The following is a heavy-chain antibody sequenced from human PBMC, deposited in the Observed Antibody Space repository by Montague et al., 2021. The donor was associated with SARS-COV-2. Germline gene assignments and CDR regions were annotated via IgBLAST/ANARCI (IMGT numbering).Heavy chain of an antibody. CDR1: GGSVSSSSYY. Sequence: SETLSLTCTVSGGSVSSSSYYWGWIRQPPGKGLEWIGGIYYTGSAYYNPSLKSRVTISVDTSKNQFSLKLSSVTAADTAVYYCARHITGSGNAFDIWGQGTMVTVSS. J-gene: IGHJ3*02. CDR3: ARHITGSGNAFDI. CDR2: IYYTGSA. V-gene: IGHV4-39*01. D-gene: IGHD3-10*01.